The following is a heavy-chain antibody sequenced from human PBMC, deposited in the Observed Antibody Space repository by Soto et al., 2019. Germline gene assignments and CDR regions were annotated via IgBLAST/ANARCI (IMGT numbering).Heavy chain of an antibody. D-gene: IGHD4-17*01. Sequence: SVKVSCKASGGTFSSYAISWVRQAPGQGLEWMGGIIPIFGTANYAQKFQGRVTITADESTGTAYMELSSLRSEDTAVYYCARDRLTPKSNYGDYSDYYYYGMDVWGQGTTVTVSS. V-gene: IGHV1-69*13. J-gene: IGHJ6*02. CDR3: ARDRLTPKSNYGDYSDYYYYGMDV. CDR2: IIPIFGTA. CDR1: GGTFSSYA.